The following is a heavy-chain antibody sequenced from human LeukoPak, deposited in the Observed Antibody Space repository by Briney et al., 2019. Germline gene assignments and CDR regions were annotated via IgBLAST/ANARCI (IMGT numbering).Heavy chain of an antibody. V-gene: IGHV4-61*01. D-gene: IGHD6-19*01. CDR2: IYPSGSA. J-gene: IGHJ4*02. CDR1: GDSVSRTSYYY. CDR3: ARFKSSGWYYFDY. Sequence: SETLSLTCIVSGDSVSRTSYYYWSWIRQPPGKGLEWLGNIYPSGSANYNPSLKSRVTMSVDTSNNQFSLKLSSVTAADSAVYYCARFKSSGWYYFDYWGQGTLVTVSS.